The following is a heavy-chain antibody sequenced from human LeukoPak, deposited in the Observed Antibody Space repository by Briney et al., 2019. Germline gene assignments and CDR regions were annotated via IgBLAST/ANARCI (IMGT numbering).Heavy chain of an antibody. CDR1: GFTLSSYA. CDR2: ISYDGSNK. CDR3: ARARSLFGGELFSPLDY. Sequence: GGSLRLSCAASGFTLSSYAMHWVRQAPGKGLEWVAVISYDGSNKYYADSVKGRFTISRDNSKNTLYLQMNSLRAEDTAVYYCARARSLFGGELFSPLDYWGQGTLVTVSS. J-gene: IGHJ4*02. V-gene: IGHV3-30-3*01. D-gene: IGHD3-10*01.